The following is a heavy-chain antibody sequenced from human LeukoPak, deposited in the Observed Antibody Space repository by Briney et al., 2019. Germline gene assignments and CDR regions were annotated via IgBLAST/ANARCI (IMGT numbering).Heavy chain of an antibody. Sequence: PGGSLRLSCTASGFTFSSYGMHWVRQAPGKGLEWVAVIWYDGSNKYYADSVKGRFTISRDNSKNTLHLQMNSLRAEDTAVYYCARDYSYYGMDVWGKGTTVTVSS. CDR1: GFTFSSYG. CDR2: IWYDGSNK. V-gene: IGHV3-33*08. J-gene: IGHJ6*04. D-gene: IGHD1-26*01. CDR3: ARDYSYYGMDV.